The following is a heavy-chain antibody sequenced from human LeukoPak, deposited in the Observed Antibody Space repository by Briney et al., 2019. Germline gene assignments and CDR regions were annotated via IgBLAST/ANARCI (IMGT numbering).Heavy chain of an antibody. Sequence: GGSLRLSCAASGFTFSTYAMSWVRQAPGKGLEWVSTINSSGGSTYYADFVKGRFTISRDNSKNTLFLQMISLRADDTAVYYCAKGVVPDDWGQGTLVTVSS. CDR3: AKGVVPDD. CDR1: GFTFSTYA. CDR2: INSSGGST. D-gene: IGHD2-21*01. J-gene: IGHJ4*02. V-gene: IGHV3-23*01.